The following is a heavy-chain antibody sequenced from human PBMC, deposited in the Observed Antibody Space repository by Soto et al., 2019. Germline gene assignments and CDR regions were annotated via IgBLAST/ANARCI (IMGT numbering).Heavy chain of an antibody. J-gene: IGHJ6*02. Sequence: QVQLVESGGGVVQPGRSLRLSCAASGFTFSSYGMHWVRQAPGKGLEWVAVIWYDGSNKYYADSVKGRFTISRDNSKNKLYLQMNSLRAEDTAVYYCARDRGSYGIDVWGQGTTVTVSS. CDR3: ARDRGSYGIDV. D-gene: IGHD2-15*01. V-gene: IGHV3-33*01. CDR2: IWYDGSNK. CDR1: GFTFSSYG.